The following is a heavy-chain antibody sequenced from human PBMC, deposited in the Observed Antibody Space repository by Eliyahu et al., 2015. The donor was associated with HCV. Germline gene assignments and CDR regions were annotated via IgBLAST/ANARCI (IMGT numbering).Heavy chain of an antibody. J-gene: IGHJ2*01. V-gene: IGHV1-8*01. D-gene: IGHD3-16*02. CDR2: MNPNSGXT. CDR1: GYTFTSYD. Sequence: QVQLVQSGAEVKKPGASVKVSCKAXGYTFTSYDIHWVXXXTGQGLEWMGWMNPNSGXTGYAQKFQGRVTMTRNTSISTAYMELSSLRSEDTAVYYCARVPLTLYDYVWGSYRTPYWYFDLWGRGTLVTVSS. CDR3: ARVPLTLYDYVWGSYRTPYWYFDL.